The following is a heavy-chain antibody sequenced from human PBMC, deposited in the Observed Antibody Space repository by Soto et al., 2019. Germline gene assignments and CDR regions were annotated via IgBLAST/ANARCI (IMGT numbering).Heavy chain of an antibody. V-gene: IGHV4-30-2*01. CDR3: ATLISTVTPDYFDY. D-gene: IGHD4-17*01. Sequence: SETLSLTCAVSGGYISSGGYSWSWLRQPPGKGLEWIGYIYHSGSTYYNPSLKSRVTISVDRSKNQFSLKLSSVTAADTAVYYCATLISTVTPDYFDYWGQGTLVTVSS. J-gene: IGHJ4*02. CDR1: GGYISSGGYS. CDR2: IYHSGST.